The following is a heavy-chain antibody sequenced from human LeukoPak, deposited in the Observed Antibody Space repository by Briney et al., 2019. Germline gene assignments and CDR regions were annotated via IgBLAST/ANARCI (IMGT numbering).Heavy chain of an antibody. CDR2: INPNSGGT. D-gene: IGHD3-22*01. CDR1: VYPFAFYY. CDR3: ARDLNYYDSSGYYPH. Sequence: ASVKVSCKASVYPFAFYYMHWVRQAPGRGLEWMGWINPNSGGTNYAQKFQGRVTMTRDTSISTAYMELSRLRSDDTAVYYCARDLNYYDSSGYYPHWGQGTLVTVSS. J-gene: IGHJ4*02. V-gene: IGHV1-2*02.